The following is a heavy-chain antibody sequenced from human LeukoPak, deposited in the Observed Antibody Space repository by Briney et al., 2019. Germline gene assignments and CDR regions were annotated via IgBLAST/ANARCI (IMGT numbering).Heavy chain of an antibody. CDR1: GGSISSGDYY. V-gene: IGHV4-30-4*01. CDR2: IYYSGST. J-gene: IGHJ3*02. CDR3: ASSHDYGAYGGAFDI. Sequence: PSETLSLTCTVSGGSISSGDYYWSWIRQPPGKGLEWIGYIYYSGSTYYNPSLKSRVTISVDTSKNQFSLKLSSVTAADTAVYYCASSHDYGAYGGAFDIWGQGTMVTVSS. D-gene: IGHD4-17*01.